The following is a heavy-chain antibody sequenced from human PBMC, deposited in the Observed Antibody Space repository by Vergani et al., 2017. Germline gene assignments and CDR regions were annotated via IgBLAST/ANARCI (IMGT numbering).Heavy chain of an antibody. D-gene: IGHD2-15*01. J-gene: IGHJ6*02. Sequence: EVQLLESGGGLVQPGGSLRLSCAASGFTFSSYAMSWVRQAPGKGLEWVSAISGSGGSTYYADSVKGRFTISRDNSKNTLYLQMNSLRAEDTAVYYCAKGLGYCSGGSCYFFVGYYYYGMDVWGQGITVTVSS. CDR1: GFTFSSYA. V-gene: IGHV3-23*01. CDR3: AKGLGYCSGGSCYFFVGYYYYGMDV. CDR2: ISGSGGST.